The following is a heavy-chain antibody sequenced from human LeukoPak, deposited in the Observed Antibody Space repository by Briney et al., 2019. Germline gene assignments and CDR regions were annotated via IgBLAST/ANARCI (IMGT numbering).Heavy chain of an antibody. Sequence: ASVKVSCKASGYTFTGYYTHWVRQAPGQGLEWMGWINPNSGGTNYAQKFQGWVTMTRDTSISTAYMELSRLRSDDTAVYYCARGNYSSSWYYFDYWGQGTLVTVSS. J-gene: IGHJ4*02. CDR2: INPNSGGT. CDR1: GYTFTGYY. CDR3: ARGNYSSSWYYFDY. D-gene: IGHD6-13*01. V-gene: IGHV1-2*04.